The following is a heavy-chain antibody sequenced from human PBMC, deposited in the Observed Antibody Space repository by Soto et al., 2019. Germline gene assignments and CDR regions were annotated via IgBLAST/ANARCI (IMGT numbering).Heavy chain of an antibody. D-gene: IGHD3-22*01. J-gene: IGHJ4*02. CDR2: ISAYNGNT. CDR3: ARDHDSSGYYSVGGD. CDR1: GYTFTSYG. V-gene: IGHV1-18*01. Sequence: ASVKVSCKASGYTFTSYGISSVRQAPGQGLEWMGWISAYNGNTNYAQKLQGRVTMTTDTCTSTAYMELRILRSDDTAVYYCARDHDSSGYYSVGGDWGQGTLVTVSS.